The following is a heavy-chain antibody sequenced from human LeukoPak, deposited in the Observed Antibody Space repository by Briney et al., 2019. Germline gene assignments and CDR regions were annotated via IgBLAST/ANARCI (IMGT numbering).Heavy chain of an antibody. CDR1: ALTFSDAW. Sequence: GGYLRLSCAASALTFSDAWMSWVRPAPGKGLEWVSRIKSRTDGGTPDYAAPVKGRFTISRDDSKSTLYLQMNSLKLEDTGVYYCARYYGDSVYQYYFDYWGQGTLVTVSS. D-gene: IGHD3-10*01. CDR3: ARYYGDSVYQYYFDY. CDR2: IKSRTDGGTP. V-gene: IGHV3-15*01. J-gene: IGHJ4*02.